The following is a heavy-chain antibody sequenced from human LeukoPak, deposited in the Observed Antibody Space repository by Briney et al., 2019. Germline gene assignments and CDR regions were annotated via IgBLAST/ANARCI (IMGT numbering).Heavy chain of an antibody. CDR2: ISYDGSNK. CDR1: GFTFSSYA. V-gene: IGHV3-30*04. D-gene: IGHD5-12*01. Sequence: GRSLRLSCAASGFTFSSYAMHWVRQAPGKGLEWVAVISYDGSNKYYADSVKGRFTISRDNSKNTLYLQMNSLRAEDTAVYYCARVPVDRSMKNWGQGTLVTVSS. CDR3: ARVPVDRSMKN. J-gene: IGHJ4*02.